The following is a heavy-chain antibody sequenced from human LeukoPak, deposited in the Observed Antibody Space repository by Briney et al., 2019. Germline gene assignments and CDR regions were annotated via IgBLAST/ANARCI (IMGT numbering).Heavy chain of an antibody. J-gene: IGHJ4*02. CDR3: ANSPDGAFDY. CDR1: GFTFSSYV. CDR2: ISGSGGST. Sequence: GGSLRLSCAASGFTFSSYVMGWVRQAPGKELEWVSAISGSGGSTYYADSVKGRFTISRDNSKNTLYLHMNSLRAEDTAVYYCANSPDGAFDYWGQGTLVTVSS. V-gene: IGHV3-23*01.